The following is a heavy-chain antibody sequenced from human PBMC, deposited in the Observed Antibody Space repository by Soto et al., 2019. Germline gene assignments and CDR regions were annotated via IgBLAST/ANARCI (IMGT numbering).Heavy chain of an antibody. CDR1: GGTFSSYA. CDR2: IIPIFGTA. CDR3: ARDRINYYYYCMDV. V-gene: IGHV1-69*01. Sequence: QVQLVQSGAAVKKPGSSVKVSCKASGGTFSSYAISWVRQAPGQGIECMGGIIPIFGTANYAQKFQGRVTITADESTSTADMELSSLRSEDTAVYYCARDRINYYYYCMDVWGQGTTVTFSS. J-gene: IGHJ6*02.